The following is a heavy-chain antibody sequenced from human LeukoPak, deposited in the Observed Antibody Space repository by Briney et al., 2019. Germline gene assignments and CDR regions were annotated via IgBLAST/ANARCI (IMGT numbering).Heavy chain of an antibody. J-gene: IGHJ4*02. CDR3: ARTVRGAQLTDY. CDR1: GGTFSSYA. V-gene: IGHV1-69*13. CDR2: IIPIFGTA. D-gene: IGHD3-10*01. Sequence: SVKVSCKASGGTFSSYAISWVRQAPGQGLEWMGGIIPIFGTANYAQKFQGRVTITADESTSTAYMELSSLRSEDTAVYYCARTVRGAQLTDYWGQGTLVTVSS.